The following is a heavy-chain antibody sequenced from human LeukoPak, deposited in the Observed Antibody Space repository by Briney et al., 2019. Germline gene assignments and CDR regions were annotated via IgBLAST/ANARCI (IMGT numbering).Heavy chain of an antibody. CDR2: ISSSSTYI. CDR1: GFTFSSYS. D-gene: IGHD2-21*02. Sequence: GSLRLSCAASGFTFSSYSMNWVRQAPGKGLEWVSSISSSSTYIYYADSVKGRFTISRDNAKNSLYLQMNSLRAEDTAVYYCATLARDWAHWGQGTLVTVSS. V-gene: IGHV3-21*04. CDR3: ATLARDWAH. J-gene: IGHJ4*02.